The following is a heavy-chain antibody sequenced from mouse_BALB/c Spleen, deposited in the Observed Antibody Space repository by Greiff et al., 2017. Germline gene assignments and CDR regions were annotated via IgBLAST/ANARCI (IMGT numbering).Heavy chain of an antibody. V-gene: IGHV2-3*01. CDR1: GFSLTSYG. CDR3: ATPYYRYDGAWFAY. J-gene: IGHJ3*01. CDR2: IWGDGST. Sequence: VKLVESGPGLVAPSQSLSITCTVSGFSLTSYGVSWVRQPPGKGLEWLGVIWGDGSTNYHSALISRLSISKDNSKSQVFLKLNSLQTDDTATYYGATPYYRYDGAWFAYWGQGTLVTVSA. D-gene: IGHD2-14*01.